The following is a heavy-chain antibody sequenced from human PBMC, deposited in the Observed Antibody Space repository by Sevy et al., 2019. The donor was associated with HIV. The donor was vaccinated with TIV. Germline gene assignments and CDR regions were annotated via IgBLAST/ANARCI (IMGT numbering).Heavy chain of an antibody. D-gene: IGHD5-18*01. Sequence: ASVKVSCKASGGTFSSYAISWVRQAPGQGLEWMGGIIPIFGTANYAQKFQGRVTITADESTSTAYMELSSLRSEDTAVDYCARGRSYVDTAMVIDYWGQGTLVTVSS. CDR3: ARGRSYVDTAMVIDY. CDR2: IIPIFGTA. CDR1: GGTFSSYA. J-gene: IGHJ4*02. V-gene: IGHV1-69*13.